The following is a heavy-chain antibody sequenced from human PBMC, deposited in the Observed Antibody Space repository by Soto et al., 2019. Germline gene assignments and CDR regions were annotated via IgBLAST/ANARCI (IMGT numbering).Heavy chain of an antibody. CDR2: ISNSFSDGNT. CDR3: AKVFSPEGGNYFDH. CDR1: GFTFSNYA. J-gene: IGHJ4*02. V-gene: IGHV3-23*01. Sequence: EVQLLESGGGLVQPGGSLRLSCAASGFTFSNYAMDWVRQAPGKGLEWVSAISNSFSDGNTHYADSVKGRFTISRDNDKNTVFLEMNILRAEDTAVYYCAKVFSPEGGNYFDHWGQGTLVTVSS.